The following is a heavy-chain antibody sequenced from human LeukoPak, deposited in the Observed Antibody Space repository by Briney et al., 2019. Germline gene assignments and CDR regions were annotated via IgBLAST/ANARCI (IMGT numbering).Heavy chain of an antibody. V-gene: IGHV3-33*01. CDR3: ARDLSGIAVASTLNYYYYGMDV. CDR2: IWYDGSNK. CDR1: GFTFSSYG. Sequence: PGGSLRLSCAASGFTFSSYGMHWVRQAPGKGLEWVAVIWYDGSNKYYADSVKGRFTISRDNSKNALYLQMNSLRAEDTAVYYCARDLSGIAVASTLNYYYYGMDVWGQGTTVTVSS. J-gene: IGHJ6*02. D-gene: IGHD6-19*01.